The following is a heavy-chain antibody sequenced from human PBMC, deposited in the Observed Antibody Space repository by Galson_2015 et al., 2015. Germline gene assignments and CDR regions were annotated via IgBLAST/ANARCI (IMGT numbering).Heavy chain of an antibody. CDR1: GGSISGYY. J-gene: IGHJ3*02. CDR3: ARDDSSAESRAFDI. V-gene: IGHV4-59*01. Sequence: SETLSLTCTVSGGSISGYYWSWIRQPPGKGLEWLASIYYTGTTNYNPSLKSRVTISVDTSKNQFSLKLSSVTAADTALYYCARDDSSAESRAFDIWGQGTMVTVSS. CDR2: IYYTGTT. D-gene: IGHD3-22*01.